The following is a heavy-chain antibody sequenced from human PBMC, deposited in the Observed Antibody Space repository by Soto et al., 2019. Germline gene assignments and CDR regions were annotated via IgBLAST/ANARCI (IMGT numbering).Heavy chain of an antibody. CDR2: ISGSGVVM. D-gene: IGHD1-1*01. CDR1: GFTLSDYY. V-gene: IGHV3-11*01. CDR3: ARGRNDGDY. J-gene: IGHJ4*02. Sequence: GGSLRLSCAASGFTLSDYYMSWIRQAPGKGLEWLSYISGSGVVMYYADSVKGRFTISRDNAKSSLYLQMNSLRVDDTAVYYCARGRNDGDYWGQGTLVTVSS.